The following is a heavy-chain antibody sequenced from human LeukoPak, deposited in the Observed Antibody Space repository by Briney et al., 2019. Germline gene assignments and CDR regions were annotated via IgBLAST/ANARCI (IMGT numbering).Heavy chain of an antibody. CDR1: GFTFSSYG. CDR2: IKQDGSEK. Sequence: GGSLRLSCAASGFTFSSYGMHWVRQAPGKGLEWVANIKQDGSEKYYVDSVKGRFTISRDNAKNSLYLQMNSLRAEDTAVYYCAHSGSYVGDNWFDPWGQGTLVTVSS. J-gene: IGHJ5*02. D-gene: IGHD1-26*01. CDR3: AHSGSYVGDNWFDP. V-gene: IGHV3-7*01.